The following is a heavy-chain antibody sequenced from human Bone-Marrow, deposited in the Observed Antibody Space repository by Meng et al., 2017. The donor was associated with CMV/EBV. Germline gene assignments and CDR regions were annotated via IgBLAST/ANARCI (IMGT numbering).Heavy chain of an antibody. J-gene: IGHJ6*02. CDR1: GYTFTSYY. CDR2: INPSGGST. CDR3: ARGSESWNGYYPSYGMDV. Sequence: ASVKVSCKASGYTFTSYYMHWVRQAPGQGLEWMGIINPSGGSTSYAQKFQGRLTMTGDTSTSTVYMELSSLTSEDTAVYYCARGSESWNGYYPSYGMDVWGQGTTVTVSS. D-gene: IGHD3-3*01. V-gene: IGHV1-46*01.